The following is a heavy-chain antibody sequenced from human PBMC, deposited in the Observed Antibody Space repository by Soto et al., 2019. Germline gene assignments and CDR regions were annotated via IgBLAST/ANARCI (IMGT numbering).Heavy chain of an antibody. Sequence: PSETLSLTCTVSGGSISSSSYYWGWIRQPPGKGLEWIGSIYYSGSTYYNPSLKSRVTISVDTSKNQFSLKLSSVTAADTAVYYCARVGYFDWSRSKDYYYYGMDVWGQGTTVTVSS. D-gene: IGHD3-9*01. J-gene: IGHJ6*02. CDR3: ARVGYFDWSRSKDYYYYGMDV. V-gene: IGHV4-39*01. CDR2: IYYSGST. CDR1: GGSISSSSYY.